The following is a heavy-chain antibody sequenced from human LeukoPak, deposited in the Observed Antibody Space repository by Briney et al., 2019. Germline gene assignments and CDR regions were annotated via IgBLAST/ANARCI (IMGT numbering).Heavy chain of an antibody. CDR3: ASPPTRECSSISCPLSY. V-gene: IGHV5-51*01. CDR1: GYSFSSYW. J-gene: IGHJ4*02. D-gene: IGHD2-2*01. CDR2: TYPGGSDT. Sequence: GESLKISCKGLGYSFSSYWNAWVRQRPGKGLEWMGITYPGGSDTRYSPSFQGQVTISVDKSVSAAYLQWSSLKASDTAMYYCASPPTRECSSISCPLSYWGQGTLVTVSS.